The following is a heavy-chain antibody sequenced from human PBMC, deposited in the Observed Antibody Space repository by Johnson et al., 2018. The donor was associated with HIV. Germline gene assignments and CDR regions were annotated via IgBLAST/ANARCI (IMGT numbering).Heavy chain of an antibody. J-gene: IGHJ3*02. V-gene: IGHV3-30*18. CDR1: GFTLSSYA. D-gene: IGHD3-3*02. CDR3: AKLTHTFVFDI. CDR2: VSHDGSKK. Sequence: QVQLVESGGGVVQPGRSLRLSCAASGFTLSSYAMHWVRQAPGKGLEWVASVSHDGSKKYYADSVKGRFIISRENSKNTLYLQMNSLRAEDTAIYYCAKLTHTFVFDIWGQGTKVTVSS.